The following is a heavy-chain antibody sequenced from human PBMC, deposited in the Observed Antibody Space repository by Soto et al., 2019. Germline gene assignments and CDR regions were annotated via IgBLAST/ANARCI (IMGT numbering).Heavy chain of an antibody. V-gene: IGHV4-59*01. J-gene: IGHJ4*02. D-gene: IGHD3-10*01. Sequence: SETLSLTCTVSGGSISGYYWSWIRQPPGKGLEWIGFIYDGANTNYSPSLRSRVTISLGTSRNQFSLRLSAVTTADTAVYYCASVYFFPSGSYSSLDFWAQGALLPVSS. CDR2: IYDGANT. CDR1: GGSISGYY. CDR3: ASVYFFPSGSYSSLDF.